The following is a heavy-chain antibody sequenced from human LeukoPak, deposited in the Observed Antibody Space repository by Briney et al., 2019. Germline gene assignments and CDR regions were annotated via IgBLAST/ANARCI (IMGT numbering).Heavy chain of an antibody. CDR3: ASGMNYFYGMDV. V-gene: IGHV3-48*02. Sequence: GGSLRISCAASGFTFSSCSMNWVRQAPGKGLEWVSYISSSSNTIYYADSVKGRFTISRDNAKNSLYLQMNSLRDEDTAVYYCASGMNYFYGMDVWGQGTTVTVSS. J-gene: IGHJ6*02. D-gene: IGHD1-14*01. CDR2: ISSSSNTI. CDR1: GFTFSSCS.